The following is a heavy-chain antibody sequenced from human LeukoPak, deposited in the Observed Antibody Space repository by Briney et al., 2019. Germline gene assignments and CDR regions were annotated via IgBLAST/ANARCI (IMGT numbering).Heavy chain of an antibody. CDR1: GFTFSNYA. D-gene: IGHD6-19*01. J-gene: IGHJ4*02. CDR3: AKDLRDVTVTGDN. V-gene: IGHV3-23*01. CDR2: ISVSGST. Sequence: GGSLRLSCAASGFTFSNYAMSWVRQAPGKGLQWVSAISVSGSTYYADSVKGRFTISRDNSKNTLYLQMNSLRAEDTAVFYCAKDLRDVTVTGDNWGQGTLVTVSS.